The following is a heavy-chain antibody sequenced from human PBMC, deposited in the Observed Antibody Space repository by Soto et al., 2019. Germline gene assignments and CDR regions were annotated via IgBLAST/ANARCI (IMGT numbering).Heavy chain of an antibody. CDR3: ARTDRDFSGVDV. CDR2: ISAAGDP. Sequence: EVQLVESGGGLVQPGGSLRLSCEASGFTFRNYDMHWVRQGTGKGLEWVSGISAAGDPDYADSVEGRFTISRENAQNSFFLQMNSLRVGDTAVYYCARTDRDFSGVDVWGQGTTVIVSS. J-gene: IGHJ6*02. V-gene: IGHV3-13*05. CDR1: GFTFRNYD.